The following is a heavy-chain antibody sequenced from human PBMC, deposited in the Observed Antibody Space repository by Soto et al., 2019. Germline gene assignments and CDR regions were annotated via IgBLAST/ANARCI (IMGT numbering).Heavy chain of an antibody. J-gene: IGHJ6*02. Sequence: QVQLVQSGAEVKKPGSSVKVSCKASGGTFSSYTISWVRQAPGQGLEWMGRIIPILGIANYAQKFQGRVTITADKSTSTAYMELSSLRSEDTAVYYCARGPHHYYYGMDVWGQGTTVTGSS. CDR2: IIPILGIA. CDR1: GGTFSSYT. V-gene: IGHV1-69*02. CDR3: ARGPHHYYYGMDV.